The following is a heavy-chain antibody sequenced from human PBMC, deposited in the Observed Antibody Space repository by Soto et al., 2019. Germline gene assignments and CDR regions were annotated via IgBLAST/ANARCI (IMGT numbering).Heavy chain of an antibody. CDR2: IYWDDDK. CDR3: ARMFYDSSGYYPDYYYYGMDV. V-gene: IGHV2-5*02. CDR1: GFSLSSSGVG. J-gene: IGHJ6*02. Sequence: SGPTLVNPTQTLTLTCTFSGFSLSSSGVGVGWIRHPPGKALEWLVLIYWDDDKRYSPSLKSRVTITKDTSKNQVVLTMTNMDPVDTATYYCARMFYDSSGYYPDYYYYGMDVWGQGTTVTVS. D-gene: IGHD3-22*01.